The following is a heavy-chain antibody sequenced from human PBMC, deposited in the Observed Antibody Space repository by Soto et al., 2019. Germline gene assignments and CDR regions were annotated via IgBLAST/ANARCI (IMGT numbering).Heavy chain of an antibody. Sequence: QVQLVESGGGVVQPGRSLRLSCAASGFTFSSYGMHWVRQAPGKGLEWVAVIWYDGSNKYYADSVKGRFTISRDNSKNTLYLQMNSLRAEDTAVYYCARAGGYDRFAYWRQGPLFTVSS. CDR2: IWYDGSNK. V-gene: IGHV3-33*01. D-gene: IGHD5-12*01. CDR3: ARAGGYDRFAY. CDR1: GFTFSSYG. J-gene: IGHJ4*02.